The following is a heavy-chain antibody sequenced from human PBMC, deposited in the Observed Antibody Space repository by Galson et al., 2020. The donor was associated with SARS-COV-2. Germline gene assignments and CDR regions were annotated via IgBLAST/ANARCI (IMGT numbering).Heavy chain of an antibody. Sequence: TGGSLRLSCAASGFTFSSYGMHWVRQAPGKGLEWVAVLSYDGSNTSYADSVKGRFTISRDNPKNTRYLPMNSLRAADTAVYYCAKTMNPLHYGYYGMDVGGQGTTVTVSS. J-gene: IGHJ6*02. CDR2: LSYDGSNT. CDR1: GFTFSSYG. D-gene: IGHD3-22*01. CDR3: AKTMNPLHYGYYGMDV. V-gene: IGHV3-30*18.